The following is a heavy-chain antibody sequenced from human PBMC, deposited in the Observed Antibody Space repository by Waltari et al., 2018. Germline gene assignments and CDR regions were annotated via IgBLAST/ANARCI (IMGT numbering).Heavy chain of an antibody. V-gene: IGHV1-2*02. CDR1: GYAFPGYF. J-gene: IGHJ6*03. D-gene: IGHD2-21*01. CDR3: AXXXGGDCYSYYESYXXX. Sequence: EQLVQSAAEVKKPGASVNVSCKASGYAFPGYFIPWMRHAPGQGLEWXGWLNPNTGDTEYAXXXQXRVSMTRDTSISTAYMELNSLKSDDTAVYYCAXXXGGDCYSYYESYXXXXXXXTTVTISS. CDR2: LNPNTGDT.